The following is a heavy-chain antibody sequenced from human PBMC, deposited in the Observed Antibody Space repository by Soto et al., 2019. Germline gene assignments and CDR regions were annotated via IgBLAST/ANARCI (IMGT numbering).Heavy chain of an antibody. Sequence: SETLSLTCTVSGGSISTYHWSWIRQSPGKGLEWIGYIDYTGSPNYNASLKSRVNMSVDTSKNQFSLTLTSVTAADTPVFYCGILISGCNSANCLSEYCLETWGHGTLVTVSS. CDR1: GGSISTYH. J-gene: IGHJ1*01. D-gene: IGHD2-15*01. V-gene: IGHV4-59*08. CDR2: IDYTGSP. CDR3: GILISGCNSANCLSEYCLET.